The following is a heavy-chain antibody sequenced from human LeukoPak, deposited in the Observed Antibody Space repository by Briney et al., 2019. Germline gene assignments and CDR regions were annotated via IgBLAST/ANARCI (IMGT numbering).Heavy chain of an antibody. Sequence: GGSLRLSCAASGFTVSSNYMSWVRQAPGKGLEWVPVIYSGGSTYYADSVKGRFTISRDNSKNTLYLQMNSLRAEDTAVYYCARTGVGADAFDIWGQGTMVTVSS. V-gene: IGHV3-53*01. J-gene: IGHJ3*02. CDR1: GFTVSSNY. D-gene: IGHD1-26*01. CDR3: ARTGVGADAFDI. CDR2: IYSGGST.